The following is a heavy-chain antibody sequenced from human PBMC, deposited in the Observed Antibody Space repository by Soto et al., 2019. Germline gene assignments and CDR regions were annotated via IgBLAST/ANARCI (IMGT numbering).Heavy chain of an antibody. J-gene: IGHJ4*02. D-gene: IGHD4-17*01. CDR3: ARGGDGDYEY. CDR1: GGSISIGGYS. Sequence: QLQLQESGSGLVKPSQTLSLTCAVSGGSISIGGYSWSWIRKPPGKGLERIGYIYHSGSTYYNPSLKSRVTISEDRSKTQFSLKLSSVTAADTAVYYCARGGDGDYEYWGQGTLVTVSS. V-gene: IGHV4-30-2*01. CDR2: IYHSGST.